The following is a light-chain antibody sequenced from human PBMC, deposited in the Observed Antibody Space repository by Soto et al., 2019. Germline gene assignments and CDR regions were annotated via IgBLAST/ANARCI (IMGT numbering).Light chain of an antibody. V-gene: IGLV2-14*01. J-gene: IGLJ2*01. Sequence: QSALTQPASVSGSPGQSITISCTGTSSDVGGYNYVSWYQQHPGKAPKLMIYEVTHRPSGTSNRFSGSKSGNTASLTISGLQAEDEADYYCSSYTGGGVVFGGGTKLTVL. CDR2: EVT. CDR1: SSDVGGYNY. CDR3: SSYTGGGVV.